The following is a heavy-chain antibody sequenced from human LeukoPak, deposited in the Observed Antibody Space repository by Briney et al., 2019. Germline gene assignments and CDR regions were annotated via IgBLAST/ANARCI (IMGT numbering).Heavy chain of an antibody. CDR1: GGTFSSYA. CDR2: IIPIFGTA. CDR3: ARDKVITMVRGVEDYYYMDV. D-gene: IGHD3-10*01. J-gene: IGHJ6*03. Sequence: SVKVSCKASGGTFSSYAISWARQAPGQGLEWMGGIIPIFGTANYAQKFQGRVTITADESTSTAYMELSSLRSEDTAVYYCARDKVITMVRGVEDYYYMDVWGKGTTVTISS. V-gene: IGHV1-69*13.